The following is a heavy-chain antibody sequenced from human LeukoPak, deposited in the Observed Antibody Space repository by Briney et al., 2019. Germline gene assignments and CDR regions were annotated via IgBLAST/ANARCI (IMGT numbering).Heavy chain of an antibody. CDR2: ISYDGSNK. D-gene: IGHD3-22*01. V-gene: IGHV3-30-3*01. CDR3: AKVLTFYYDSSGYLIH. J-gene: IGHJ4*02. CDR1: GFTFSSYA. Sequence: GGSLRLSCAASGFTFSSYAMHWVRQAPGKGLEWVAVISYDGSNKYYADSVKGRFTISRDNSKNTLYLQMNSLRAEDTAVYYCAKVLTFYYDSSGYLIHWGQGTLVTVSS.